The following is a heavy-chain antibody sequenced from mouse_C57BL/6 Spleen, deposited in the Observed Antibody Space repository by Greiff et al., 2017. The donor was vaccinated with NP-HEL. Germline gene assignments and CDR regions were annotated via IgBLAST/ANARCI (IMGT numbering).Heavy chain of an antibody. V-gene: IGHV1-52*01. D-gene: IGHD1-1*01. CDR1: GYTFTSYW. Sequence: VQLQQPGAELVRPGSSVKLSCKASGYTFTSYWMHWVKQRPIQGLEWIGNIDPSDSETHYNQKFKDKATLTVDKSSSTAYMQLSSLTSEDSAVYYCAITTVVYAMDYWGQGTSVTVSS. J-gene: IGHJ4*01. CDR2: IDPSDSET. CDR3: AITTVVYAMDY.